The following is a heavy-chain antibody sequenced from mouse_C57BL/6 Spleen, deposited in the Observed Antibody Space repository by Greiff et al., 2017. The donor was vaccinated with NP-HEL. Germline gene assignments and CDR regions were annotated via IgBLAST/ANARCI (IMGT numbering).Heavy chain of an antibody. CDR2: IDPSDSYT. J-gene: IGHJ1*03. CDR3: ASPSLTGTRGWYFDV. CDR1: GYTFTSYW. D-gene: IGHD4-1*01. V-gene: IGHV1-59*01. Sequence: QVQLQQPGAELVRPGTSVKLSCKASGYTFTSYWMPWVKQRPGQGLEWIGVIDPSDSYTNYHQKFKGKATLTVDTSSSTAYMQLSSLTSEDSAVYYCASPSLTGTRGWYFDVWGTGTTVTVSS.